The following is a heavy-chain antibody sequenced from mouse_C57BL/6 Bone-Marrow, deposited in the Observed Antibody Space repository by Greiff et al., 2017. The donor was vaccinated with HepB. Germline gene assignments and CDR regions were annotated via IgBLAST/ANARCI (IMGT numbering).Heavy chain of an antibody. CDR3: VRPCLYGNYGGDYAMDY. J-gene: IGHJ4*01. D-gene: IGHD2-1*01. V-gene: IGHV10-1*01. Sequence: EVQGVESGGGLVQPKGSLKLSCAASGFSSNTYAMNWVRQAPGKGLEWVARIRSKSNNYATYYADSVKDRFTISRDDSESMLYLQMNNLKTEDTAMYYCVRPCLYGNYGGDYAMDYWGQGTSVTVSS. CDR2: IRSKSNNYAT. CDR1: GFSSNTYA.